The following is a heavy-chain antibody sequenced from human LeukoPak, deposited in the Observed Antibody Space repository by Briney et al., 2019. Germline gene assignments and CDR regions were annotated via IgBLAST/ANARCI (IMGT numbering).Heavy chain of an antibody. V-gene: IGHV3-30-3*01. Sequence: GGSLRLSCAASGFTFSSYAMHWVRQAPGKGLEWVAVISYDGSNKYYADSVKGRFIISRDNSKNTLYLQMNSLRAEDTAVYYCAREWGSGLDLDAFDIWGQGTMVTVSS. D-gene: IGHD6-19*01. CDR1: GFTFSSYA. CDR2: ISYDGSNK. CDR3: AREWGSGLDLDAFDI. J-gene: IGHJ3*02.